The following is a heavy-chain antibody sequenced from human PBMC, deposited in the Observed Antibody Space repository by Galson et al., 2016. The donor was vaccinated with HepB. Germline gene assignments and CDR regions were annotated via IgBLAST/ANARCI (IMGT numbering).Heavy chain of an antibody. Sequence: ETLSPTCTVSGGSVSSGSYYWRWTRRPPGKGLEWIGYIYYRGSTNYNPSLKSRVTIYVDTSKNQFSLRLSSVTAADTAVYYCARAVKEYYYDSSDYSFATNEYFQHWGQGTLVTVSS. CDR1: GGSVSSGSYY. D-gene: IGHD3-22*01. CDR3: ARAVKEYYYDSSDYSFATNEYFQH. V-gene: IGHV4-61*01. J-gene: IGHJ1*01. CDR2: IYYRGST.